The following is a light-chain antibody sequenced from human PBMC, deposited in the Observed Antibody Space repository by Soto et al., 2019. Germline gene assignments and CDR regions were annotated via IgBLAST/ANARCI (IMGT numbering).Light chain of an antibody. Sequence: DIQMTQSPSSLSASVGDRVTITCRASQSISSHLNWYQLKPGKAPKLLIYTTSTLQSGVPLRFSGSGSGTDFTLTISSLQPEDFATYYCRQSYSIPLSFCGGTKVAIK. V-gene: IGKV1-39*01. CDR3: RQSYSIPLS. CDR1: QSISSH. J-gene: IGKJ4*01. CDR2: TTS.